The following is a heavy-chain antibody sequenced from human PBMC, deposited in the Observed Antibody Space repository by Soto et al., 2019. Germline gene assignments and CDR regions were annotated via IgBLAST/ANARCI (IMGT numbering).Heavy chain of an antibody. J-gene: IGHJ4*02. CDR3: AKEYSSGFDY. Sequence: QSGGSLRLSCAASGFTFSSYGMHWVRQAPGKGLEWVAVISYDGSNKYYADSVKGRFTISRDNSKNTLYLQMNSLRAEDTAVYYCAKEYSSGFDYWGQGTLVTVSS. CDR1: GFTFSSYG. D-gene: IGHD6-25*01. V-gene: IGHV3-30*18. CDR2: ISYDGSNK.